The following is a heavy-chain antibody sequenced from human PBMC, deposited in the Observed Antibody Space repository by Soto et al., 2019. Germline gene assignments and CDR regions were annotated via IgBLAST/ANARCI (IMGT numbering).Heavy chain of an antibody. D-gene: IGHD3-10*01. J-gene: IGHJ6*03. V-gene: IGHV3-7*01. CDR2: IKQDGSEK. CDR1: GFTFSNYW. Sequence: EVQLVESGGGLVQPGGSLRLSCSASGFTFSNYWMTWVRQAPAKGLEWVANIKQDGSEKYYVDSVKGRFTISRDNAKNSLYLQMNSLRAEDTAVYYCARARSGDYYMDVWGKGTTVTVSS. CDR3: ARARSGDYYMDV.